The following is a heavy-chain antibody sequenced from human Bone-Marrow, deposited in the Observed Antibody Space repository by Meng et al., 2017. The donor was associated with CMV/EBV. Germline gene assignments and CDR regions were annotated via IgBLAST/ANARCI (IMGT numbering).Heavy chain of an antibody. V-gene: IGHV3-74*01. D-gene: IGHD3-3*01. CDR2: INSDGSST. Sequence: GESLKISCAASGFTFSSYWMHWVRQAPGKGLVWVSRINSDGSSTSYADSVKGRFTISRDNAKNTLYLQMNSLRAEDTAVYYCARVAIRSGFGMDVWGQGTTVTVSS. CDR3: ARVAIRSGFGMDV. J-gene: IGHJ6*02. CDR1: GFTFSSYW.